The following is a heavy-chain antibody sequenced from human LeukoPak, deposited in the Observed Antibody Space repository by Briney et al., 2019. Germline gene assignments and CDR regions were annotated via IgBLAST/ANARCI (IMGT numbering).Heavy chain of an antibody. CDR2: IDGPSSYI. CDR1: GFPFGDYA. CDR3: ARGSISLA. D-gene: IGHD3-3*01. Sequence: GGSLRLSCTTSGFPFGDYAMSWVRQAPGKGLEWVSSIDGPSSYIYYADSLKGRFTISRDNAKNSLFLQINSLRTEDTAVYYCARGSISLAWGQGTLVTVSS. V-gene: IGHV3-21*01. J-gene: IGHJ5*02.